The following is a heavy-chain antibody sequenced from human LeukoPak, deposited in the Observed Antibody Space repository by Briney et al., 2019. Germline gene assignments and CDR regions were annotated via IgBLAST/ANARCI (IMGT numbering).Heavy chain of an antibody. V-gene: IGHV3-49*04. J-gene: IGHJ4*02. D-gene: IGHD3-22*01. Sequence: GGSLRLSCTASGFTFCDYAMSWVRQAPGKGLEGVGFIRSKAYGGTTEYAASVKGRFTISRDDSNSIAYLQMHSLKTEDTAVYYCTREGVSSGYSTGRFDYWGQGTLVTVSS. CDR1: GFTFCDYA. CDR3: TREGVSSGYSTGRFDY. CDR2: IRSKAYGGTT.